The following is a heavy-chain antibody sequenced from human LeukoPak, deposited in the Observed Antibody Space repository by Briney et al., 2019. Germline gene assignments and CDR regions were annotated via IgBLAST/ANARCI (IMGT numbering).Heavy chain of an antibody. J-gene: IGHJ4*02. CDR1: GGSISSSRDY. D-gene: IGHD5-18*01. CDR3: ARDRIQLWLTGFDY. CDR2: IYYSGST. V-gene: IGHV4-39*07. Sequence: SETLSLTCTASGGSISSSRDYWAWIRQPPGKGLEWIANIYYSGSTYYSPSLKSRVTISVDTSKNQFSLKLSSVTAADTAVYYCARDRIQLWLTGFDYWGQGTLVTVSS.